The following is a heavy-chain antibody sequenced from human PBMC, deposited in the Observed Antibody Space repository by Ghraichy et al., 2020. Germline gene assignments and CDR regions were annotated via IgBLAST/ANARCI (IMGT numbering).Heavy chain of an antibody. V-gene: IGHV3-23*01. CDR3: AKDKYQLLSYGGNFDY. J-gene: IGHJ4*02. D-gene: IGHD2-2*01. Sequence: GGSLRLSCAASGFTFSSYAMSWVRQAPGKGLEWVSAISGSGGSTYYADSVKGRFTISRDNSKNTLYLQMNSLRAEDTAVYYCAKDKYQLLSYGGNFDYWGQGTLVTVSS. CDR2: ISGSGGST. CDR1: GFTFSSYA.